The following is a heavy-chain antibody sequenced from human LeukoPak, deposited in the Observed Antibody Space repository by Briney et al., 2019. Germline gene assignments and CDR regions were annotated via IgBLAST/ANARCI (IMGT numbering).Heavy chain of an antibody. V-gene: IGHV4-4*02. Sequence: SETVSPTCAVSGGSINSISWWNRVRQPPGKGLGWIGEIYHSGSTNYNPSLRSRVTISVDKTKNQFSLNLSSVTAADTAVHYCAREIGSSPWFDYWGQGTLVTVSS. CDR3: AREIGSSPWFDY. CDR2: IYHSGST. CDR1: GGSINSISW. D-gene: IGHD6-13*01. J-gene: IGHJ4*02.